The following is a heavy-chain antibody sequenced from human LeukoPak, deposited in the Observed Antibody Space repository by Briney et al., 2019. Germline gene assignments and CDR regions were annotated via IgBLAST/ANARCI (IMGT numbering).Heavy chain of an antibody. V-gene: IGHV1-8*02. Sequence: ASVKVSCKASGYTFTSYGISWVRQATGQGLEWMGWMNPNSGNTGYAQKFQGRVTMTRNTSISTAYMELSSLRSEDTAVYYCARGLPSLYYDFWSGYYTNYYYGMDVWGQGTTVTVSS. CDR1: GYTFTSYG. CDR3: ARGLPSLYYDFWSGYYTNYYYGMDV. J-gene: IGHJ6*02. CDR2: MNPNSGNT. D-gene: IGHD3-3*01.